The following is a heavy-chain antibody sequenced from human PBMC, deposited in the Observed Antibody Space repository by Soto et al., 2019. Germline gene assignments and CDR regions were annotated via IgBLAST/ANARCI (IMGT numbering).Heavy chain of an antibody. V-gene: IGHV3-74*01. Sequence: EVQLVESGGDFVQPGGSLRLSCAASGFTFSSYWMHWVRQVPGKGLVWVSRINSDGSRVNYADSVKGRFAISRDNAKNTVYLLVNSLTVEDTAVYSCARGGSGAYYQDYWGRGTLVTVSS. J-gene: IGHJ4*02. D-gene: IGHD3-22*01. CDR2: INSDGSRV. CDR1: GFTFSSYW. CDR3: ARGGSGAYYQDY.